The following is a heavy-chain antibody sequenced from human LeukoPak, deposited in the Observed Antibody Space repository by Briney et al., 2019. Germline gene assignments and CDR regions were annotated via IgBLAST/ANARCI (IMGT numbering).Heavy chain of an antibody. Sequence: PGGSLRLSCAASGFTFSSYGMSWVRQAPGKGLEWVSAISGSGGSTYYADSVKGRFTISRDNSKNTLYLQMNSLRAEDTAVYYCARGVGHYDILTGHLDYWGQGTLVTVSS. CDR1: GFTFSSYG. J-gene: IGHJ4*02. CDR3: ARGVGHYDILTGHLDY. V-gene: IGHV3-23*01. D-gene: IGHD3-9*01. CDR2: ISGSGGST.